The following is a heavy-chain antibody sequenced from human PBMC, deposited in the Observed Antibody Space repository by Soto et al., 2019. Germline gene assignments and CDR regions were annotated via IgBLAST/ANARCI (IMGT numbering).Heavy chain of an antibody. D-gene: IGHD1-1*01. J-gene: IGHJ4*02. Sequence: GGSLRLSCAASGFTFSSFAMSWVRQAPGEGLEWVSTINKSGGSTYYADSVKGRFTISRDNSKNMLFLQINGLRAEDTAVYYCAKDPPTTGTTFDYWGRGTLVTVSS. CDR1: GFTFSSFA. CDR3: AKDPPTTGTTFDY. V-gene: IGHV3-23*01. CDR2: INKSGGST.